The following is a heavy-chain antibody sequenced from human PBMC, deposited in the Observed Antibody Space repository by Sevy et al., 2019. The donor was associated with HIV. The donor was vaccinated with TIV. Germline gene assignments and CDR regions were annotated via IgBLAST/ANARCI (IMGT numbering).Heavy chain of an antibody. Sequence: ASVKVSCKASGYTFTSYGISWVRQAPGQGLEWMGWISAYNGNTNYAQKLQGRVTMTTDTSTRKAYMQLRSLGSDDTAAYYCAKGALVTRHNYYYYYMDVWGKGTTVTVSS. CDR1: GYTFTSYG. V-gene: IGHV1-18*04. J-gene: IGHJ6*03. CDR2: ISAYNGNT. CDR3: AKGALVTRHNYYYYYMDV. D-gene: IGHD3-9*01.